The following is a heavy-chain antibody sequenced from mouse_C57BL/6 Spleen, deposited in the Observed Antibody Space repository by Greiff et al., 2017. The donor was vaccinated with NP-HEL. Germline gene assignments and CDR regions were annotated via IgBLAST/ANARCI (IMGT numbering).Heavy chain of an antibody. V-gene: IGHV1-7*01. CDR2: ITPSCGYT. CDR3: ARSDPWCAY. Sequence: QVQLQQSGAELAKPGASVKLSCQASGYTFTSYWMPWVKHRPGQGLAWLGYITPSCGYTKYNQNFKDKAKFTADKSSITAYMQLSSLTYEDSAVYYCARSDPWCAYRGQGTLVTVCA. J-gene: IGHJ3*01. CDR1: GYTFTSYW.